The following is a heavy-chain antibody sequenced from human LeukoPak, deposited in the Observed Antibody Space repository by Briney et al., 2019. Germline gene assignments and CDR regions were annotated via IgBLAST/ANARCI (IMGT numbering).Heavy chain of an antibody. CDR1: GFTFRNYG. CDR3: ASTVGGSETYYNDH. V-gene: IGHV3-33*01. CDR2: IWCDGSNK. Sequence: GGSLRLSCAASGFTFRNYGMHWVRQAPGKGLEWVAIIWCDGSNKYYADSVKGRFTVSRDNSKNTLYLQMNSLRAEDTAVYYCASTVGGSETYYNDHWGQGTLVSVSS. J-gene: IGHJ4*02. D-gene: IGHD3-10*01.